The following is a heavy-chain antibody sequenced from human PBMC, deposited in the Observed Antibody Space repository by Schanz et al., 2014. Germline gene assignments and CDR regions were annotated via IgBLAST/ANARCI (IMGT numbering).Heavy chain of an antibody. V-gene: IGHV3-48*01. D-gene: IGHD2-21*01. CDR3: AKGQLLSYYFDY. Sequence: EVQLVESGGGLVQPGGSLRLSCAASGFTFSTYAMTWVRQAPGKGLEWISYIKISGDVFYTDSVKGRFTISRDNAKSSLHLQMNSLRAEDTAVYYCAKGQLLSYYFDYWGQGTLVTVSS. CDR1: GFTFSTYA. CDR2: IKISGDV. J-gene: IGHJ4*02.